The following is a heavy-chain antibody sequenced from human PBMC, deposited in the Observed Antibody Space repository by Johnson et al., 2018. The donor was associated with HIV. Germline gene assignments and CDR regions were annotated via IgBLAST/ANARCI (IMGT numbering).Heavy chain of an antibody. CDR1: GFTFSSYW. CDR3: ARDGPWLQSQRDAFDV. Sequence: QLVESGGGLVQPGGSLRLSCAASGFTFSSYWMSWVRQAPGKGLEWVANIKQDGTEKYYVGSVKGRFTISRDNAKNSLYLQMNSLRAEDTAVYYCARDGPWLQSQRDAFDVWGRGTMVTVSS. CDR2: IKQDGTEK. J-gene: IGHJ3*01. D-gene: IGHD5-24*01. V-gene: IGHV3-7*01.